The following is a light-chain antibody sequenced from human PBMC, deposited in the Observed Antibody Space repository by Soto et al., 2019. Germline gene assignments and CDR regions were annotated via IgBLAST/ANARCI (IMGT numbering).Light chain of an antibody. J-gene: IGKJ5*01. CDR1: QSISSY. V-gene: IGKV1-39*01. CDR3: QQCHATPLT. CDR2: DAT. Sequence: DIQMAQSPSSLSASLGARVTITFRASQSISSYLNWYQQRQGKAPNLLIYDATRLHSGVPPRFSGSGYGTDFNLTITTLQTEDVGIYYCQQCHATPLTFGQGTRLEIK.